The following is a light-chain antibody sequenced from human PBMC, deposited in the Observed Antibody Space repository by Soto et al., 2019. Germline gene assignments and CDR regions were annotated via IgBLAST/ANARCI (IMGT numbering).Light chain of an antibody. CDR2: EVS. V-gene: IGLV2-8*01. CDR1: SSDVGGYNY. CDR3: SSKRDSSTLFV. J-gene: IGLJ1*01. Sequence: QSVLTQPPSASGSPGQSVTISCAGTSSDVGGYNYVSWYQQYPGKVPKLMIYEVSERPSGVPDRFSGSKSGNTAFLTVSGLQAEDEADYYCSSKRDSSTLFVFGTGTKLTVL.